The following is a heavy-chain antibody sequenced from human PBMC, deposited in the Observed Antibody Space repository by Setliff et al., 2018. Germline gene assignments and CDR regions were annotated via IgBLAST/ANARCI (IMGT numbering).Heavy chain of an antibody. CDR3: ASRRTGPGGWFDY. D-gene: IGHD1-26*01. CDR2: IYYSGTT. V-gene: IGHV4-39*01. CDR1: GGSVSSSSYY. Sequence: SETLSLTCTVSGGSVSSSSYYWGWIRQPPGKGLEWIGTIYYSGTTYYSPSLKSRVTISVDASKNQFSLKLTSVTAADTAIYYCASRRTGPGGWFDYWGQGTLVTVSS. J-gene: IGHJ5*01.